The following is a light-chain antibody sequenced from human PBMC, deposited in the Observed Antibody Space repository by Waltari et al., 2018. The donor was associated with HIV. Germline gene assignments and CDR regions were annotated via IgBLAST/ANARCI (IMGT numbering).Light chain of an antibody. CDR1: RTVLGSYDI. CDR2: EVS. V-gene: IGLV2-23*02. CDR3: CSYASGSTFV. Sequence: QSALTQPASVSGSPGQSINISCTATRTVLGSYDIAAWYQQHPGKAPKVMIYEVSKRPSGISNRFSGSKSGNTASLIISGLQAEDEADYYCCSYASGSTFVFGTGTKVTVL. J-gene: IGLJ1*01.